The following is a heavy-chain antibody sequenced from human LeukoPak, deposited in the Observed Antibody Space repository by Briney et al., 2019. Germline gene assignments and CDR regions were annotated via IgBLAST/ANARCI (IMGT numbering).Heavy chain of an antibody. V-gene: IGHV1-18*01. CDR2: VSGYNGNT. J-gene: IGHJ5*02. CDR3: ARDKSSVTHNWFDP. Sequence: ASVKVSCKASGYTFTSYGISWVRHAPGQGLEWMGWVSGYNGNTDYAQNLQGRVTMTTDTSTSTAYMELRSLRSDDTAVYYCARDKSSVTHNWFDPWGQGTLVTVSS. CDR1: GYTFTSYG. D-gene: IGHD4-17*01.